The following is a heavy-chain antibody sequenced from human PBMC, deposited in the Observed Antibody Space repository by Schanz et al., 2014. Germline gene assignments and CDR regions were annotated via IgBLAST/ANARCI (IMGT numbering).Heavy chain of an antibody. CDR2: IWYDGSNK. J-gene: IGHJ4*02. Sequence: VQLVESGGGLVQPGGSLRLSCAASGFIFSNSWMSWVRQAPGKGLEWVALIWYDGSNKYYAESVKGRFTISRDNPKNTLYLQMNSLRAEDTAVYYCARDQSPYTNSSDVRYFDYWGQGSLVTVSS. D-gene: IGHD6-6*01. V-gene: IGHV3-33*08. CDR3: ARDQSPYTNSSDVRYFDY. CDR1: GFIFSNSW.